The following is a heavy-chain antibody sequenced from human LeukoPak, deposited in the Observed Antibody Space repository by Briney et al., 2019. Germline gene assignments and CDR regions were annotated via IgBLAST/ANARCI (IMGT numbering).Heavy chain of an antibody. CDR1: GYTFTSYA. Sequence: GASVKVSCKASGYTFTSYAMNWVRQAPGQGLEWMGWINTNTGNPTYAQGFTGRFVFSLDTSVSTAYLQISSLKAEDTAVYYCARDSRNTMVRGVIKNWGQGTLVTVSS. CDR2: INTNTGNP. D-gene: IGHD3-10*01. J-gene: IGHJ4*02. V-gene: IGHV7-4-1*02. CDR3: ARDSRNTMVRGVIKN.